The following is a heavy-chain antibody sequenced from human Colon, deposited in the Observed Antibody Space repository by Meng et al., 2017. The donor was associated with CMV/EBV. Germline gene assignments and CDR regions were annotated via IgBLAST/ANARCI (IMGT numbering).Heavy chain of an antibody. CDR2: ISSSGNTI. V-gene: IGHV3-48*03. CDR3: ARDPFIKAFDI. Sequence: GESLKISCAASGFTFSSYEMNWVRQAPGKGLEWLSYISSSGNTIYYADSVKGRFTISRDNAKNSLYLQMNSLRAEDTAVYYCARDPFIKAFDIWGQGTMVTVSS. CDR1: GFTFSSYE. J-gene: IGHJ3*02.